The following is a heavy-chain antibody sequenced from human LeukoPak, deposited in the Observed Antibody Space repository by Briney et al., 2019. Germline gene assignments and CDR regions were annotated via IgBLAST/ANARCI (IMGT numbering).Heavy chain of an antibody. Sequence: GGSLRLSCAASGFSFSTYGMHWVRQAPGKGLEWVTFIRYDGSNKHYADSVKGRFTISRDNSKSTLYLQMSSLRAEDTAVYYCAKAGLTGLDYWGQGTLVTVSS. J-gene: IGHJ4*02. CDR2: IRYDGSNK. CDR3: AKAGLTGLDY. CDR1: GFSFSTYG. V-gene: IGHV3-30*02. D-gene: IGHD3/OR15-3a*01.